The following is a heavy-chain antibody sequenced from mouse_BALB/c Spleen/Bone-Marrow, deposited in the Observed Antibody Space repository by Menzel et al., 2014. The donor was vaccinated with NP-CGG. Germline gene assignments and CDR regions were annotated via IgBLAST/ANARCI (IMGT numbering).Heavy chain of an antibody. D-gene: IGHD2-4*01. CDR1: GFSLXSYG. Sequence: VQVVESGPGLVAPSQSLSITCTVSGFSLXSYGVHWVRQPPGKGLEWLGVIWAGGSTNYNSALMSRLSISKDNSKSQVFLKMNSLQTDDTAMYYCAREGSTMITTPFAYWGQGTLVTVSA. J-gene: IGHJ3*01. CDR3: AREGSTMITTPFAY. CDR2: IWAGGST. V-gene: IGHV2-9*02.